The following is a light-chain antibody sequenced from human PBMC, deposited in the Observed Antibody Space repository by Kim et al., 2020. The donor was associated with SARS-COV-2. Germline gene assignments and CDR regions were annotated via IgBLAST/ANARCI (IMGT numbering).Light chain of an antibody. CDR2: GKN. Sequence: LGQTVRITCQGDSLRSYYASWYQQKPGQAPVLVIYGKNNRPSGIPDRFSGSSSGNTASLTITGAQAEDEADYYCNSRDSSGNHLRVFGGGTKLTVL. CDR3: NSRDSSGNHLRV. J-gene: IGLJ3*02. V-gene: IGLV3-19*01. CDR1: SLRSYY.